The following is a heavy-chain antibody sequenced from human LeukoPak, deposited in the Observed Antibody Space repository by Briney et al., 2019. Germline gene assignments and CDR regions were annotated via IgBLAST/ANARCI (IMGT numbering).Heavy chain of an antibody. V-gene: IGHV3-30*02. Sequence: PGGSLRLSCAASGFTFSSYGMHWVRQAPGKGLEWVAFIRYDGSNKYYADSVKGRFTISRDNSKNTLYLQMNSLRAEDTAVYYCAKDGLAAAGRYYFDYWGQGTLVTVSS. CDR2: IRYDGSNK. J-gene: IGHJ4*02. D-gene: IGHD6-13*01. CDR1: GFTFSSYG. CDR3: AKDGLAAAGRYYFDY.